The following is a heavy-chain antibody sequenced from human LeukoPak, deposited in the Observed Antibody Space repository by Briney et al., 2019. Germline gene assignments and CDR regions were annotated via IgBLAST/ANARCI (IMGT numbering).Heavy chain of an antibody. CDR1: GYTFTGYY. Sequence: ASVKVSCKASGYTFTGYYMHWVRQAPGQGLEWMGWINPNSGGTNYAQKFQGRVTVTRDTSISTAYMELSRLRSDDTAVYYCARSPKGRTSCYYDYWGQGTLVTVSS. J-gene: IGHJ4*02. CDR2: INPNSGGT. CDR3: ARSPKGRTSCYYDY. V-gene: IGHV1-2*02. D-gene: IGHD2-2*01.